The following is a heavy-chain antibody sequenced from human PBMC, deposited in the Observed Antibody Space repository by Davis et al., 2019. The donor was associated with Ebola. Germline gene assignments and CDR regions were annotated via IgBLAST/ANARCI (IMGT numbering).Heavy chain of an antibody. J-gene: IGHJ4*02. CDR3: ARDSSEYSSSSQVYFDY. CDR2: ISSSSSYI. CDR1: EFTFSSYS. V-gene: IGHV3-21*01. D-gene: IGHD6-6*01. Sequence: GESLKISCAASEFTFSSYSMNWVRQAPGKGLEWVSSISSSSSYIYYADSVKGRFTISRDNAKNSLYLQMNSLRAEDTAVYYCARDSSEYSSSSQVYFDYWGQGTLVTVSS.